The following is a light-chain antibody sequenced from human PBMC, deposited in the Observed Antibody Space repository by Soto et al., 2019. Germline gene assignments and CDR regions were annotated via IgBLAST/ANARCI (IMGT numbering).Light chain of an antibody. Sequence: QSVLTQSPSASVNPGQRVTISCSGSRSNIGTYAVNWYQQLPGAAPTLLIFRNHQRPSGVPDRFSGSKSGTSASLAISGPQSEDEADYYCAAWDDSLRAVVFGGGTKLTVL. CDR3: AAWDDSLRAVV. V-gene: IGLV1-44*01. J-gene: IGLJ2*01. CDR2: RNH. CDR1: RSNIGTYA.